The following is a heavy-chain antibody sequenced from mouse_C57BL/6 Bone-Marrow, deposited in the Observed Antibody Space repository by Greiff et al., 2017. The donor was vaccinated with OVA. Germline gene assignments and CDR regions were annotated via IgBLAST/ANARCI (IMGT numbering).Heavy chain of an antibody. Sequence: VHLVESGAELVRPGASVKLSCRASGYTFTDYYISWVKQRPGQGLEWIARIYPGSGNIYYNEKFKGKATLTAEKSSSTAYMQLSSLTSDDSAVYFCARSERLRDYFDSWGQGTTLTVSS. CDR2: IYPGSGNI. CDR1: GYTFTDYY. J-gene: IGHJ2*01. D-gene: IGHD2-2*01. CDR3: ARSERLRDYFDS. V-gene: IGHV1-76*01.